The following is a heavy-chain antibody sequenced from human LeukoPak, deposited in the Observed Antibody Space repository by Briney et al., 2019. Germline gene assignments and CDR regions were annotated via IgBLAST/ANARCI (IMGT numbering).Heavy chain of an antibody. CDR3: ARLLVGATNFDY. Sequence: ETLSLTCTVSGGSISSSSYYWGWIRQPPGKGLEWIGSIYYSGSTYYNPSLKSRVTISVDTSKNQFSLKLSSVTAADTAVYYCARLLVGATNFDYWGQGTLVTVSS. J-gene: IGHJ4*02. CDR1: GGSISSSSYY. V-gene: IGHV4-39*01. CDR2: IYYSGST. D-gene: IGHD1-26*01.